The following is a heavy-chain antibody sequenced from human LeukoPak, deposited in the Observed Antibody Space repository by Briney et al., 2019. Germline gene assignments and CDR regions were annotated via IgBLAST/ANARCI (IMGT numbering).Heavy chain of an antibody. CDR2: IRFDGNIK. J-gene: IGHJ4*02. V-gene: IGHV3-30*02. D-gene: IGHD3-22*01. Sequence: GGSLRLSCAASGFTFSSYDMHWVRQAPGKGLEWVSFIRFDGNIKYFADSVKGRFTISRDTSKNTLYLQMNSLRAEDTAVYYCAKGRYYDGSGYPIDYWGQGTLVTVSS. CDR1: GFTFSSYD. CDR3: AKGRYYDGSGYPIDY.